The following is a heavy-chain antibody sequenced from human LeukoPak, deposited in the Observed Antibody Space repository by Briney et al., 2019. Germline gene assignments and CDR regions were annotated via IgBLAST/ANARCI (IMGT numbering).Heavy chain of an antibody. CDR2: IYTSGST. CDR1: GGSISSYY. Sequence: SETLSLTCTVSGGSISSYYWSWFRQPAGKGLEWIGRIYTSGSTNYNPSLKSRVTMSVDTSKNQFSLKLSSVTAADTAVYYCARGNTAMVWFGVNHNWFDPWGQGTLDTVSS. J-gene: IGHJ5*02. D-gene: IGHD5-18*01. CDR3: ARGNTAMVWFGVNHNWFDP. V-gene: IGHV4-4*07.